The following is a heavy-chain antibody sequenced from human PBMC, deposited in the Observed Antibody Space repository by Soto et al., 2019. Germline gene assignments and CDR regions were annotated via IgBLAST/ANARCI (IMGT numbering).Heavy chain of an antibody. CDR1: GGSISSYY. J-gene: IGHJ5*02. D-gene: IGHD3-9*01. CDR3: ARYSYDILTGYYPNNWFDP. Sequence: SETLSLTCTVSGGSISSYYWSWIRQPPGKGLEWIGYIYYSGSTNYNPSLKSRVTISVDTSKNQFSLKLSSVTAADTAVYYCARYSYDILTGYYPNNWFDPWGQGTLVTVS. V-gene: IGHV4-59*01. CDR2: IYYSGST.